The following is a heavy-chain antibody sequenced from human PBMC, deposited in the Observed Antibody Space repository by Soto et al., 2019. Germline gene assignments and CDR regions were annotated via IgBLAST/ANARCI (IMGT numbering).Heavy chain of an antibody. CDR2: ISSSSSTI. V-gene: IGHV3-48*02. Sequence: GGSLRLSCAASGFTFSTYSMNWVRQAPGKGLEWVSYISSSSSTIYYADSVKGRFTISRDNAKNSLYLQMNSLRDEDTAVYYCARDRRGNTIFGVVMDYHGMDVWGQGTTVTVSS. J-gene: IGHJ6*02. D-gene: IGHD3-3*01. CDR3: ARDRRGNTIFGVVMDYHGMDV. CDR1: GFTFSTYS.